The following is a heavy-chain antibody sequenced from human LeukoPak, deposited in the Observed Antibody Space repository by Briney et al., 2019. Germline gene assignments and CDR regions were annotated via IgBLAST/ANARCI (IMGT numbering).Heavy chain of an antibody. Sequence: ASVKVSCKASEGTFSSYAISWVRQAPGQGLEWMGGIIPIFGTANYAQKFQGRVTITADESTSTAYMELSSLRSEDTAVYYCARMKTFNYDFWSGYYTGYYYYGMDVWGQGTTVTVSS. D-gene: IGHD3-3*01. V-gene: IGHV1-69*13. CDR2: IIPIFGTA. CDR1: EGTFSSYA. J-gene: IGHJ6*02. CDR3: ARMKTFNYDFWSGYYTGYYYYGMDV.